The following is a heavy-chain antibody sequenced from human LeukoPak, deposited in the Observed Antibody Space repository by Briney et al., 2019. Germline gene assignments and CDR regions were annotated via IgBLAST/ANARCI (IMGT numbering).Heavy chain of an antibody. CDR3: ARGPHWDPHFDY. CDR1: GYTFTGYY. Sequence: ASVKVSCKASGYTFTGYYMHWVRQAPGQGLEWMGWINPNSGGANYAQKFLGRVTMTRDTSISTAYMELSRLRSDDTAVYYCARGPHWDPHFDYWGQGTLVTVSS. D-gene: IGHD7-27*01. CDR2: INPNSGGA. V-gene: IGHV1-2*02. J-gene: IGHJ4*02.